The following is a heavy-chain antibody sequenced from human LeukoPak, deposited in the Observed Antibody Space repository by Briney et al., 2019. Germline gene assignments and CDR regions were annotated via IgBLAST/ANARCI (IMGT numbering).Heavy chain of an antibody. V-gene: IGHV1-24*01. CDR3: ATDGARGYSGYETSYDY. CDR1: GYTLTELS. CDR2: FAPEDGET. Sequence: ASVKVSCKVSGYTLTELSMHWVRQAPGKGLEWMGGFAPEDGETIYAQKFQGRVTMTEDTSTDTAYMELSSLRSEDTAVYYCATDGARGYSGYETSYDYWGQGTLVTVSS. D-gene: IGHD5-12*01. J-gene: IGHJ4*02.